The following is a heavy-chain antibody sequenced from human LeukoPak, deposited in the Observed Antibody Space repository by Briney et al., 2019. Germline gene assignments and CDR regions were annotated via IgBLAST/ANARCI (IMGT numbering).Heavy chain of an antibody. D-gene: IGHD6-13*01. CDR3: ARVYYSNSYDYWYFDL. Sequence: SETLSLTCAVYGGSFSGYYWSWIRQPPGKGLEWIGEINHSGSTNYNPSLKSRVTISVDTSKNQFSLKLSTVTAADTAVYYCARVYYSNSYDYWYFDLWGRGTLVTVSS. V-gene: IGHV4-34*01. CDR2: INHSGST. J-gene: IGHJ2*01. CDR1: GGSFSGYY.